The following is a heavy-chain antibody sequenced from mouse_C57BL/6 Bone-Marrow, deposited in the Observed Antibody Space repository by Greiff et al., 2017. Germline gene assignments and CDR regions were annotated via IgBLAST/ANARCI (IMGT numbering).Heavy chain of an antibody. CDR1: GYTFTSYW. D-gene: IGHD2-4*01. V-gene: IGHV1-55*01. J-gene: IGHJ3*01. CDR3: ASGGYEYDRGFAD. Sequence: QVQLQQPGAELVKPGASVKLSCKASGYTFTSYWITWVKQRPGQGLEWIGDIYPGSGSTNYNEKFKSKATLTVDTSSSTAYMQLSSLTSEDSAVEYGASGGYEYDRGFADWGQGTLVTVSA. CDR2: IYPGSGST.